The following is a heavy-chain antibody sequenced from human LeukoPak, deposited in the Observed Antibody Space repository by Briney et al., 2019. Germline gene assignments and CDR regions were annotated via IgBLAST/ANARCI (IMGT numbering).Heavy chain of an antibody. Sequence: PGGSLRLSCAASGFTFSSYEMNWVRQAPGKGLEWVSYISSGGCSIYNADSVKGRFTISRDNAKNSLYLQMNSLRAEDTAVYYCARMGWYYFDYWGQGTLVTVSS. J-gene: IGHJ4*02. V-gene: IGHV3-48*03. CDR1: GFTFSSYE. CDR3: ARMGWYYFDY. D-gene: IGHD3-3*01. CDR2: ISSGGCSI.